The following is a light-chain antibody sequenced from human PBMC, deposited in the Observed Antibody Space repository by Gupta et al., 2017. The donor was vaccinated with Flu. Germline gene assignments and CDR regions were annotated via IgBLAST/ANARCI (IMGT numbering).Light chain of an antibody. CDR2: GAS. Sequence: EIVLTQSPGTLSLSPGERATLSCRASQSVSNSYLAWYQHKPGQAPRLLIYGASSRATGIPDRFSGSGSGTDFTLTISRLEPEDFVVYYCQQYGSSPRTFGQGTKVEI. CDR3: QQYGSSPRT. V-gene: IGKV3-20*01. CDR1: QSVSNSY. J-gene: IGKJ1*01.